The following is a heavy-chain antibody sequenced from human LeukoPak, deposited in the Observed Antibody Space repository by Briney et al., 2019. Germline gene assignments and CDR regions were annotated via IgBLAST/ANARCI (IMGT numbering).Heavy chain of an antibody. CDR1: GFTFSSYA. D-gene: IGHD3-10*01. CDR2: IIDSGGST. J-gene: IGHJ6*02. CDR3: AKILFGDYADMDV. V-gene: IGHV3-23*01. Sequence: GGSLRLSCAASGFTFSSYAMSWVRQAPGKGLEWVSAIIDSGGSTYYADSVKGRFTISRDNSKNTLYLQMNTLRAEDTAVYYCAKILFGDYADMDVWGQETTVTVSS.